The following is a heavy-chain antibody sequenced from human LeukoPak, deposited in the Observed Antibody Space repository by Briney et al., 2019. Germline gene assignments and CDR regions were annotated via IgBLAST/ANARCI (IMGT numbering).Heavy chain of an antibody. CDR2: INPSGGST. D-gene: IGHD2-21*02. Sequence: ASVKVSCKASGYTFTSYYMHWVRQAPGQGLEWMGIINPSGGSTSYAQKFQGRVTMTRDTSTSTVYMELSSLRSEDTAVYYCARDQGEYCGGDCYSYGPTHLFDYWGQGTLVTVAS. CDR1: GYTFTSYY. V-gene: IGHV1-46*01. J-gene: IGHJ4*02. CDR3: ARDQGEYCGGDCYSYGPTHLFDY.